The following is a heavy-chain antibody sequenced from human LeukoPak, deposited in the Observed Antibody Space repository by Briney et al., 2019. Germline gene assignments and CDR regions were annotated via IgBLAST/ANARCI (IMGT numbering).Heavy chain of an antibody. CDR3: AKTRSSYYDSSGYYYDY. D-gene: IGHD3-22*01. J-gene: IGHJ4*02. V-gene: IGHV3-30*18. Sequence: GRSLRLSCAASGFTFSSYGMHWVRQAPGKGLEWVAVISYDGNNKYYADSVKGRFTISRDNSKNTLYLQMNSLRADDTAVYYCAKTRSSYYDSSGYYYDYWGQGTLVTVSS. CDR2: ISYDGNNK. CDR1: GFTFSSYG.